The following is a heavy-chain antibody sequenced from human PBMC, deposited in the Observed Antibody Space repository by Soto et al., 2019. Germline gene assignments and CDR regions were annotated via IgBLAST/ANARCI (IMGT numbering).Heavy chain of an antibody. J-gene: IGHJ6*02. CDR2: MIPIFGTA. V-gene: IGHV1-69*06. D-gene: IGHD4-17*01. CDR3: ARADDYGDYPGGYYYYGMDV. CDR1: GGTFSSYA. Sequence: ASVKVSCKASGGTFSSYAISWVRQAPGQGLEWMGGMIPIFGTANYAQKFQGRVTITADKSTSTAYMELSSLRSEDTAVYYCARADDYGDYPGGYYYYGMDVWGQGTTVTVSS.